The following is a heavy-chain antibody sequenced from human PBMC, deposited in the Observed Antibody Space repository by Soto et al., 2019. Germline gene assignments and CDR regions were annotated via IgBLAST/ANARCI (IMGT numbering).Heavy chain of an antibody. CDR1: GFTFSSYD. Sequence: ESGGGVVQPGRSLRLSCAASGFTFSSYDMHWVRQAPGKGLEWVAVIWYDGSNKYYADSVKGRFTISRDNSKNTLYLQMNSLRAEDTAVYYCARDLLVVPAAMPDYWGQGTLVTVSS. J-gene: IGHJ4*02. CDR3: ARDLLVVPAAMPDY. V-gene: IGHV3-33*01. CDR2: IWYDGSNK. D-gene: IGHD2-2*01.